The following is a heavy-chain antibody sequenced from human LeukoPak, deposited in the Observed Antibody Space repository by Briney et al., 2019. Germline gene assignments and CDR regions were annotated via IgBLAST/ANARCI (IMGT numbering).Heavy chain of an antibody. D-gene: IGHD3-10*01. V-gene: IGHV4-4*07. CDR2: IYTSGST. J-gene: IGHJ4*02. CDR3: ARPPDVYPRYYGSRSYSHPGFGY. Sequence: PSETLSLTCTVSGGSISSYYWSWIRQPAGKGLEWIGRIYTSGSTNYNPSLKSRVTMSVDTSKNQFSLKLSSVTAADTAVYYCARPPDVYPRYYGSRSYSHPGFGYWGQGTLVTVSS. CDR1: GGSISSYY.